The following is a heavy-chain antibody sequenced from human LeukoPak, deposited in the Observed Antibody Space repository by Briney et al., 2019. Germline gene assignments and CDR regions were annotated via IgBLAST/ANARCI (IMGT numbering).Heavy chain of an antibody. CDR3: VRGGAHDPLGY. CDR1: GFIFSKHG. J-gene: IGHJ4*02. V-gene: IGHV3-33*01. D-gene: IGHD3-16*01. Sequence: PGGSLRLSCATSGFIFSKHGMHWVRHPPGKGLEWVSVIWSDGSNKYYADSVEGRFTISRDNSKNTLSLQMNSLRVEDTAMYYCVRGGAHDPLGYWGQGTLVTVSS. CDR2: IWSDGSNK.